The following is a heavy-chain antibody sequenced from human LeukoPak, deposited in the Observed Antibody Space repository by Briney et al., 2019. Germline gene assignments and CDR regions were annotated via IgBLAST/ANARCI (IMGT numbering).Heavy chain of an antibody. CDR2: IYSSGHT. D-gene: IGHD3-22*01. CDR1: GGSISGSGYY. V-gene: IGHV4-39*01. Sequence: SETLSLTCTVSGGSISGSGYYWAWIRQPPGKGLEWIGSIYSSGHTYYNPSLKSRVTISIDTSNNQFYLKLSSLTAADTAVYYCARRDDSSGYHKIFDYWGQGTLVTVSS. J-gene: IGHJ4*02. CDR3: ARRDDSSGYHKIFDY.